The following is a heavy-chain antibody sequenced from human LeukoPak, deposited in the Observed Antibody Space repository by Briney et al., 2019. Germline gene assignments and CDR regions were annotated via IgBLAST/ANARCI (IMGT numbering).Heavy chain of an antibody. CDR2: IKTKDDST. CDR1: GYTFISYS. J-gene: IGHJ6*03. D-gene: IGHD3-10*01. CDR3: AREGVTMVRGADYYYYYYMDV. Sequence: ASVKVSCKASGYTFISYSMHWVRQAPGQGLEWMGVIKTKDDSTTYAQKFQGRVTMTSDTSTNTVYMELSSLRSEDTAVYYCAREGVTMVRGADYYYYYYMDVWGKGTTVTVSS. V-gene: IGHV1-46*01.